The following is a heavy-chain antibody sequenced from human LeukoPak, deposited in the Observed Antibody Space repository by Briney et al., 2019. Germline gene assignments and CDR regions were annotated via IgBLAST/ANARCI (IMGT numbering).Heavy chain of an antibody. J-gene: IGHJ4*02. CDR1: GFTFSSYA. V-gene: IGHV3-7*01. D-gene: IGHD6-13*01. Sequence: PGGSLRLSCAASGFTFSSYAMSWVRQAPGKGLEWVANIKQDGSEKYYVDSVKGRFTISRDNAKNSLYLQMNSLRAEDTAVYYCARVQGIAAAETTDYWGQGTLVTVSS. CDR2: IKQDGSEK. CDR3: ARVQGIAAAETTDY.